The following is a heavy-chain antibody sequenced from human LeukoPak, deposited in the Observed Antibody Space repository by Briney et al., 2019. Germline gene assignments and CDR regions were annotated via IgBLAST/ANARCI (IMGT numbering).Heavy chain of an antibody. J-gene: IGHJ6*02. Sequence: GGSLRLSCGASGFTFSSYAMSWVRQAPGKGLEWVSAISGSGGSTYYADSVKGRFTISRDNSKNTLYLQMNSLRAEDTAVYYCAVGASASKYYYYGMDVWGQGTTVTVSS. V-gene: IGHV3-23*01. CDR1: GFTFSSYA. CDR2: ISGSGGST. D-gene: IGHD1-26*01. CDR3: AVGASASKYYYYGMDV.